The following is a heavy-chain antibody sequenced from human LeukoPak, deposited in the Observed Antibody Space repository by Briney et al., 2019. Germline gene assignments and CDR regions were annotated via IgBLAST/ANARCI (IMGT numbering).Heavy chain of an antibody. D-gene: IGHD2-2*01. Sequence: ASVKVSCKASGYTFTGYYMHWVRQAPGQGLEWMGWINPNSGGTNYAQKFQGRVTMTRDTSISTAYMELSRLRSDDTAVYYCARDLGIVVVPAAWGYWGQGTLVTVSS. CDR2: INPNSGGT. CDR1: GYTFTGYY. J-gene: IGHJ4*02. V-gene: IGHV1-2*02. CDR3: ARDLGIVVVPAAWGY.